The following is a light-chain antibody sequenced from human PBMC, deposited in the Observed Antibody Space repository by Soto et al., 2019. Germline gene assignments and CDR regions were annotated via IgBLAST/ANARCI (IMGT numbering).Light chain of an antibody. J-gene: IGKJ1*01. CDR2: AAS. Sequence: DIQLTQSPSFLSASVGDRVTITCRASQDIRSYLAWYQQKPGKAPNLLIYAASTLQSGVPSRFSGSVSGTDFSLTISSLQPEDFATYYCQQLDFYPRTFGQGTKVEIK. CDR3: QQLDFYPRT. CDR1: QDIRSY. V-gene: IGKV1-9*01.